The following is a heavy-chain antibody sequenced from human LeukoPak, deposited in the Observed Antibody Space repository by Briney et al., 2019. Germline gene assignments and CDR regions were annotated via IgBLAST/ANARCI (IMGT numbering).Heavy chain of an antibody. CDR1: GFTFGDYA. CDR3: TRDRGAYNLYDY. D-gene: IGHD1-1*01. Sequence: GGSLRLSCTASGFTFGDYAMSWIRQAPGKGLEWIGFIRSKAYGETADYAASVKGRSTISRDDSKAIAYLQMKSLKTEDTAVYHCTRDRGAYNLYDYWGQGTLVTVSS. CDR2: IRSKAYGETA. V-gene: IGHV3-49*03. J-gene: IGHJ4*02.